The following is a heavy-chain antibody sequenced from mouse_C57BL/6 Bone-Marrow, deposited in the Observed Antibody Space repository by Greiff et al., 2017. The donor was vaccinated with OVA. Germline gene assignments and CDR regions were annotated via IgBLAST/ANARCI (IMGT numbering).Heavy chain of an antibody. D-gene: IGHD1-1*01. Sequence: QVQLQQSGAELVRPGTSVKMSCKASGYTITNYWIGWAKQRPGHGLEWIGDIYPGGGYTNYNEKFKGKATLTADKSSSTAYMQFSSLTSEDSAIYYCARDYYGGYFDVWGTGTTVTVSS. CDR3: ARDYYGGYFDV. CDR1: GYTITNYW. CDR2: IYPGGGYT. V-gene: IGHV1-63*01. J-gene: IGHJ1*03.